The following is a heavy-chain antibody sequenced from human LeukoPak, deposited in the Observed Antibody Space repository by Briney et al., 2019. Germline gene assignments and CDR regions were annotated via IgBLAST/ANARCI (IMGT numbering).Heavy chain of an antibody. Sequence: GGSLRLSCAASGFTFSSYSMNWVRQAPGKGLEWISYITSSSSTIYYADSVKGRFTISRDNAEHSLSLQMNSLRDEDTAVYYCARTTSGKAYFDLWGRGTLVTVSS. V-gene: IGHV3-48*02. CDR3: ARTTSGKAYFDL. J-gene: IGHJ2*01. CDR2: ITSSSSTI. CDR1: GFTFSSYS. D-gene: IGHD1-1*01.